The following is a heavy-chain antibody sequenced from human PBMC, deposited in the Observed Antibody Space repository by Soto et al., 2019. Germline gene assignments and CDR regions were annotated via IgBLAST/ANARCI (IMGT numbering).Heavy chain of an antibody. Sequence: QVQLQESGPGLVKPSETLSLTCTVSGDSITNFYWTWIRQPPGRGLEWIGNVYHTGSPDYSPSLKSRVTISVDTSKNQFSLKLSSVTAAATAVYYCARQSITTLVEGGYFDPWGRGTLVSVSS. CDR1: GDSITNFY. CDR3: ARQSITTLVEGGYFDP. V-gene: IGHV4-59*08. CDR2: VYHTGSP. D-gene: IGHD3-22*01. J-gene: IGHJ2*01.